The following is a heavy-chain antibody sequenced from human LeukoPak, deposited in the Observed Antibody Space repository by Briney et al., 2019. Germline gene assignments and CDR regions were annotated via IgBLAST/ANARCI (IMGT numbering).Heavy chain of an antibody. J-gene: IGHJ4*02. Sequence: PGGSLRLSCAASGFTFSSYPLQWVRQAPGKGLEWVALISYDGSDKYYVDSVKGRFTISRDNSKNTLYLQMNSLRVEDTAVYYCTREVLYYYDGRGHSFFDSWGQGTLVTVSS. D-gene: IGHD3-22*01. CDR1: GFTFSSYP. CDR3: TREVLYYYDGRGHSFFDS. CDR2: ISYDGSDK. V-gene: IGHV3-30*04.